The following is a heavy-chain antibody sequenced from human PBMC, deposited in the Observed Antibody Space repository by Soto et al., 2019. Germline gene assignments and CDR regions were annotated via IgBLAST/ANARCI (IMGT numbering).Heavy chain of an antibody. CDR3: ATKTYYYGSGSYEGDYYYYYYGMDV. V-gene: IGHV3-23*01. J-gene: IGHJ6*02. D-gene: IGHD3-10*01. Sequence: GGSLRLSCAASGFTFSSYAMGWVRQAPGKGLEWVSAISGSGGSTYYADSVKGRFTISRDNSKNTLYLQMNSLRAEDTAVYYCATKTYYYGSGSYEGDYYYYYYGMDVWGQGTTVTVSS. CDR2: ISGSGGST. CDR1: GFTFSSYA.